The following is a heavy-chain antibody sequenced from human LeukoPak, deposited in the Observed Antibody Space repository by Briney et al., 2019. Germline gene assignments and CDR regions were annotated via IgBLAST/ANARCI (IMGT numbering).Heavy chain of an antibody. Sequence: GGSLTLSCPADTFTFSSYAMGWVRQAPGEGLGWVRATRGRGGSTFYADSGEGRFTISRDHSKNTLYLQMNSLRAEDTAVYYCAKDSGGYDELDYWGHGTLVT. CDR2: TRGRGGST. CDR3: AKDSGGYDELDY. V-gene: IGHV3-23*01. J-gene: IGHJ4*01. D-gene: IGHD5-12*01. CDR1: TFTFSSYA.